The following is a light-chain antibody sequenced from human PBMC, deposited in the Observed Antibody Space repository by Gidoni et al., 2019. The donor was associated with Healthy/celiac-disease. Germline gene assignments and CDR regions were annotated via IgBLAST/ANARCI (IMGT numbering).Light chain of an antibody. CDR1: QSVSSN. CDR2: GAS. J-gene: IGKJ4*01. V-gene: IGKV3-15*01. CDR3: QQYNNWLT. Sequence: IVMTQSPATLSVSPGERATLSCRASQSVSSNLAWYQQKPGQAPRLLSYGASTRATGSPARFRGSGSGTEFTLTISSLQSEDFAVYYCQQYNNWLTFGGGTKVEIK.